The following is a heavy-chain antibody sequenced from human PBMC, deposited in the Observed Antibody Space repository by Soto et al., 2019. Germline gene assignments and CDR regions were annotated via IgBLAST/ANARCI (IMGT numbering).Heavy chain of an antibody. V-gene: IGHV3-23*01. CDR2: ISCSGGST. CDR3: AKDSAPSYYDILTGYPTYFHX. J-gene: IGHJ4*02. Sequence: GGSLRLSFAASGFTFSSYAMSWVRQAPGKGLEWVSSISCSGGSTYYAYSVKGRFTISRDNSKNTLYLQMNSLRAEDTAVYYCAKDSAPSYYDILTGYPTYFHXWGQATLVTVS. D-gene: IGHD3-9*01. CDR1: GFTFSSYA.